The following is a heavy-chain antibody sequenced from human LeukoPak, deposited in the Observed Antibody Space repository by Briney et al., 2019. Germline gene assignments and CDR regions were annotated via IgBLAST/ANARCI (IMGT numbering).Heavy chain of an antibody. Sequence: PGGSLRLSCTAYGFTFSSYSMNWVRQAPRKGLEWVSSISSSSSYIYYADSVKGRFTISRDNAKNSLYLQMNSLRTEDTAVYYCARVPQSQYDYGDYFFDYWGQGTLVTVSS. CDR3: ARVPQSQYDYGDYFFDY. V-gene: IGHV3-21*01. J-gene: IGHJ4*02. CDR2: ISSSSSYI. D-gene: IGHD4-17*01. CDR1: GFTFSSYS.